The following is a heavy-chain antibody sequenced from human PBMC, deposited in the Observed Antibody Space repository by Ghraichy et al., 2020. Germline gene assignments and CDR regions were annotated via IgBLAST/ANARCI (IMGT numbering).Heavy chain of an antibody. CDR3: ARDYAYNAMDV. Sequence: GESLNISCEASAFSFSTSWMAWVRQAPGKGLEWVANIKEDGSVKNYVDSVRGRFTVSRDNAKNSLFLQMNSLRVDDTGVYYCARDYAYNAMDVWGQGTTVTVSS. D-gene: IGHD5-24*01. J-gene: IGHJ6*02. CDR1: AFSFSTSW. CDR2: IKEDGSVK. V-gene: IGHV3-7*04.